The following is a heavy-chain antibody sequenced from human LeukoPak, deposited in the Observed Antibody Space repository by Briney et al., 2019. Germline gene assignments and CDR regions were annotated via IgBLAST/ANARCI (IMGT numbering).Heavy chain of an antibody. J-gene: IGHJ4*02. V-gene: IGHV4-30-4*08. CDR3: ARVPHDYYGTLFDY. Sequence: SQTLSLTCTVSGGSISSGDYYWSWIRQPPGKGLEWIGYIYYSGSTYYNPSLKSRVTISVDTSKNQFSLKLSSVTAADTAVYYCARVPHDYYGTLFDYWGQGTLVTVSS. D-gene: IGHD3-10*01. CDR1: GGSISSGDYY. CDR2: IYYSGST.